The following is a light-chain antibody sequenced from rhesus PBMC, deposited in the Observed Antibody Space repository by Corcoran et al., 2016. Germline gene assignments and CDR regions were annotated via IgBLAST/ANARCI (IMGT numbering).Light chain of an antibody. Sequence: DIQMTQSPSSLSASVGDTVTITCRASQSISSWLAWYQQKPGKAPKLLIYKASPLQSGVPSRFSGSGSGTDFTFPISSLQSEDFATYYCQQYSSSPRTFGQGTKVEIK. CDR2: KAS. V-gene: IGKV1-22*01. CDR1: QSISSW. CDR3: QQYSSSPRT. J-gene: IGKJ1*01.